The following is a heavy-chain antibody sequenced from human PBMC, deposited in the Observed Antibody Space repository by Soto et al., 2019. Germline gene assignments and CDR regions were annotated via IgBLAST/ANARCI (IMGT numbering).Heavy chain of an antibody. J-gene: IGHJ4*02. Sequence: GSVKVSLKSYGYPFTSYYIHLVRQAPGQGLEWVGIINPSGGSTSYAHKLQGRVTMNRDTSTTTVYMELSSLRSEDTAVYYCARDRDDHYYDTSGYYFDYWGQGTMVPVSS. D-gene: IGHD3-22*01. CDR1: GYPFTSYY. CDR2: INPSGGST. V-gene: IGHV1-46*04. CDR3: ARDRDDHYYDTSGYYFDY.